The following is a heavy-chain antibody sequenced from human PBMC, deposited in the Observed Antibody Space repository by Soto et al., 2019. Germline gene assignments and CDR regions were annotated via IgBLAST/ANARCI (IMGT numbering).Heavy chain of an antibody. V-gene: IGHV3-21*01. Sequence: GGSLRLSCAASGFTFSSYAMNWVRQTQERGLEWVSSISSTSSYTHYADSVKGRFTISRDNANNSLFLQMNSLRAEDTAVYYCARDLARAGNYWGQGALVSGSS. D-gene: IGHD6-19*01. CDR1: GFTFSSYA. J-gene: IGHJ4*02. CDR2: ISSTSSYT. CDR3: ARDLARAGNY.